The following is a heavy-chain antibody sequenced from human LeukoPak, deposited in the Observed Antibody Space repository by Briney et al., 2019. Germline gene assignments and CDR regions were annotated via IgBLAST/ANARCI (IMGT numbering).Heavy chain of an antibody. Sequence: GGSLRLSCAASGFTFSSYAMTWVRQAPGKGLEWVSVTSESGDNTYYGDSVKGRFTVSRDNPKNSLYLQINNLRAEDTAVYYCGRLAHNAWYAIDFWGQGTLVTVSS. V-gene: IGHV3-23*01. CDR1: GFTFSSYA. CDR3: GRLAHNAWYAIDF. D-gene: IGHD2-2*01. CDR2: TSESGDNT. J-gene: IGHJ4*02.